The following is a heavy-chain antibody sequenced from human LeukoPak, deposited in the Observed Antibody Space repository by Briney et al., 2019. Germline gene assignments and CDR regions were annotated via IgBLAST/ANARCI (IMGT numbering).Heavy chain of an antibody. V-gene: IGHV1-18*01. CDR1: GYTFTSYG. J-gene: IGHJ4*02. CDR3: ARLPHRVIVPAAPYYFDY. Sequence: ASVKVSCKASGYTFTSYGISWVRQAPGQGLEWMGWISAYNGNTNYAQKLQGRVTMTTDTSTSTAYMELRSLRSDDTAVYYCARLPHRVIVPAAPYYFDYWGQGTLVTVSS. D-gene: IGHD2-2*01. CDR2: ISAYNGNT.